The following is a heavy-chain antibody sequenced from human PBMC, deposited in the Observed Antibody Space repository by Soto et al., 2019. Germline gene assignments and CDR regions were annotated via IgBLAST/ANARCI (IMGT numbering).Heavy chain of an antibody. D-gene: IGHD3-10*01. CDR3: ARSVIRGVIRFDY. Sequence: VQLKESGTGLVKPSETLSLICTVSSGSINNYYWSWIRQPQGKVLEWIGHIASTGSTNYNPALMSRVTISVDTSKNQFSLRLNSVSAADTAVYYCARSVIRGVIRFDYWGQGTLVTVSS. J-gene: IGHJ4*02. CDR1: SGSINNYY. V-gene: IGHV4-59*01. CDR2: IASTGST.